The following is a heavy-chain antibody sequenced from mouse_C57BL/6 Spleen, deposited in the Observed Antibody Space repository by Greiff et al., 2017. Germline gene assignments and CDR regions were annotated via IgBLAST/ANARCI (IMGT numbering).Heavy chain of an antibody. Sequence: EVQLQQSGAELVRPGASVKLSCTASGFNIKDDYMHWVKQRPEQGLEWIGWIDPENGDTEYASKFQGKATITADTSSNTAYLQLSSLTSEDTAVYYCTRGGNYVDDWGQGTTLSVSS. V-gene: IGHV14-4*01. J-gene: IGHJ2*01. CDR1: GFNIKDDY. D-gene: IGHD1-1*02. CDR3: TRGGNYVDD. CDR2: IDPENGDT.